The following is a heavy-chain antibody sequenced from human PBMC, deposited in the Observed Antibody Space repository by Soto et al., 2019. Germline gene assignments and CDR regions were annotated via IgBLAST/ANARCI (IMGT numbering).Heavy chain of an antibody. CDR3: VSVEGTPTVTGDYYYAADA. J-gene: IGHJ6*02. Sequence: SETLSLTCTVSGGTITYYYWSWIRQAPGKGLEWLGYIFDGGSANYNPSLKSRVSFSLDKSQNQLSLKLTSVTGADTAIYYCVSVEGTPTVTGDYYYAADAWGQGAAVTVSS. V-gene: IGHV4-59*12. D-gene: IGHD4-17*01. CDR1: GGTITYYY. CDR2: IFDGGSA.